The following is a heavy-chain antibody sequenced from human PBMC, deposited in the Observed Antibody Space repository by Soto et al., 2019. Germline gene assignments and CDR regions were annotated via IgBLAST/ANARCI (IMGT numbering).Heavy chain of an antibody. J-gene: IGHJ4*02. CDR1: GGSISSGDYY. CDR3: AREGDYYDSLESVSPIVY. V-gene: IGHV4-30-4*01. CDR2: IYYSGST. Sequence: QVQLQESGPGLVKPSQTLSLTCTVSGGSISSGDYYWSWIRQPQGKGLEWIGYIYYSGSTYYNPSLKSRVTISVDTSKNQFFLKLSSVTAADTAVYYCAREGDYYDSLESVSPIVYWGQGTLVTVSS. D-gene: IGHD3-22*01.